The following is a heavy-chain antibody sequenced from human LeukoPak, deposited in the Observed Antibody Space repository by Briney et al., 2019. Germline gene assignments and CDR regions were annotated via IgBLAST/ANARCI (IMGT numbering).Heavy chain of an antibody. D-gene: IGHD6-13*01. J-gene: IGHJ5*02. CDR2: INPNSGGT. CDR3: ARGIAAAGTWGDWFDP. Sequence: ASVKVSCKASGYTFTGYYMHWVRQAPGQGLEWMGRINPNSGGTNYAQKFQGGVTMTRDTSISTAYMELSRLRSDDTAVYYCARGIAAAGTWGDWFDPWGQGTLVTVSS. CDR1: GYTFTGYY. V-gene: IGHV1-2*06.